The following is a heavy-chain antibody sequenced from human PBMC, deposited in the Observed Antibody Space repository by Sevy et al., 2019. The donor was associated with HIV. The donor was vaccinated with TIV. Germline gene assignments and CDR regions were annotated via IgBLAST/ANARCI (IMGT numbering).Heavy chain of an antibody. J-gene: IGHJ5*02. CDR2: VFHSGST. D-gene: IGHD3-10*01. CDR3: ARHSHGSGTYYVPFVS. CDR1: GYSITSGYL. Sequence: SETLSLTCAVSGYSITSGYLWGWIRQPPGKGLEWIGSVFHSGSTYYNPSLNSRVIISVDTSKNQFSLKLNSVTAADTAVYYCARHSHGSGTYYVPFVSWGQGTLVTVSS. V-gene: IGHV4-38-2*01.